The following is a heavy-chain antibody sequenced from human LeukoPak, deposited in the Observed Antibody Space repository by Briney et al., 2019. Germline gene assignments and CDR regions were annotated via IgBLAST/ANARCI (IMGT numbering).Heavy chain of an antibody. CDR1: GFTFSNAW. J-gene: IGHJ4*02. CDR3: TTDWGPLLCFGELLSERVDY. V-gene: IGHV3-15*01. D-gene: IGHD3-10*01. CDR2: IKSKTDGGTT. Sequence: GGSLRLSCAASGFTFSNAWMSWVRQAPGKGLEWVGRIKSKTDGGTTDYAAPVKGRFTISRDDSKNTLYLQMNSLKTEDTAVYYCTTDWGPLLCFGELLSERVDYWGQGTLVTVSS.